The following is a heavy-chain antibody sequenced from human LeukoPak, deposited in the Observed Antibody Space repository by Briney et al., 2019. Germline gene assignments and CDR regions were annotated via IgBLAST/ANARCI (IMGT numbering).Heavy chain of an antibody. CDR2: ISAYNGNT. V-gene: IGHV1-18*01. D-gene: IGHD2-15*01. CDR1: GYTXTSYG. CDR3: VRGCSDTCYRFDY. Sequence: KVSCXXXGYTXTSYGXSWVRQAPGQGLEWMGWISAYNGNTNYAQKLQGRVTMTTDTSTSTAYMELRSLRSDDTAIYYCVRGCSDTCYRFDYWGQGTLVTVSS. J-gene: IGHJ4*02.